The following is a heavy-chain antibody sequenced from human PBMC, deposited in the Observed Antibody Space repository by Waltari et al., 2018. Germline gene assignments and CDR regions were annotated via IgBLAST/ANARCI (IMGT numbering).Heavy chain of an antibody. J-gene: IGHJ4*02. D-gene: IGHD3-10*01. CDR1: GFTFSSYA. V-gene: IGHV3-23*03. CDR2: IYSGGST. CDR3: QKRGLGYFDY. Sequence: EVQLLESGGGLVQPGGSLRLSCAASGFTFSSYAMSWVRQAPGKGLEWVSVIYSGGSTYYADSVKGRFTISRDNSKNTLYLQMNSLRAEDTAVYYCQKRGLGYFDYWGQGTLVTISS.